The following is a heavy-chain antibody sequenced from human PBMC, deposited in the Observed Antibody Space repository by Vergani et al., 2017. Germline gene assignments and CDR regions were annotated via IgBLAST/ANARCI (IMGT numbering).Heavy chain of an antibody. J-gene: IGHJ4*02. Sequence: EVQLVESGGGLVQPGGSLRLSCAASGFTFSSYWMSWVRQAPGKGLEWVANIKQDGSEKYYVDSVKGRFTISRDNDKNSLYLQMNSLRAEDTAVYYCSRESWYYYGSGFSRLYYFDYWGQVTLVTVSS. D-gene: IGHD3-10*01. V-gene: IGHV3-7*03. CDR1: GFTFSSYW. CDR3: SRESWYYYGSGFSRLYYFDY. CDR2: IKQDGSEK.